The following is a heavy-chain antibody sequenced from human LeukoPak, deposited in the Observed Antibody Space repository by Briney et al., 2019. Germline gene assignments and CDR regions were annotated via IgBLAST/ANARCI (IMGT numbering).Heavy chain of an antibody. CDR2: INPSGGSA. CDR1: GYTFTSYY. Sequence: ASVKVSCKASGYTFTSYYMHWVRHAPKQGLEWMGIINPSGGSASYAQEFQGRVTMTRDTSTSTVYMELSRLRSDDTAVYYCARFPMRSIFDYWGQGTLVPVSS. V-gene: IGHV1-46*01. J-gene: IGHJ4*02. D-gene: IGHD2-2*01. CDR3: ARFPMRSIFDY.